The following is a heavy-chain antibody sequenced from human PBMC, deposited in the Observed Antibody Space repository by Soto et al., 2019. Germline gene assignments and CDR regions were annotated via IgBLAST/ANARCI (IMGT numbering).Heavy chain of an antibody. CDR2: IRRKTNSYAT. CDR1: GFTFGGFA. D-gene: IGHD6-19*01. CDR3: TRQTDAVQWLVVPTDYNFDY. Sequence: EGQLVESGGGLVQPGGSRKLSCAASGFTFGGFALNWVRKASGKGLEWVGHIRRKTNSYATAYAESVKGRFTISRDDSMNTAYLQMNSLKTEDTAVYFCTRQTDAVQWLVVPTDYNFDYWGQGTLVTVSS. V-gene: IGHV3-73*02. J-gene: IGHJ4*02.